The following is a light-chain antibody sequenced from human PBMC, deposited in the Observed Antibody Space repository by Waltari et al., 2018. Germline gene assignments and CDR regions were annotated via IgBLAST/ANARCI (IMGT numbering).Light chain of an antibody. Sequence: DIRMTQSPSSLSASVGDRVTITCQASQDIYNDLDWYQQKPGKAPKLLIYDAFNLETGVPSRLSGSGSGTHFTLTISSLQPEDAATYYCQQYDSLPLSFGGGTKVDIK. CDR1: QDIYND. CDR3: QQYDSLPLS. J-gene: IGKJ4*01. CDR2: DAF. V-gene: IGKV1-33*01.